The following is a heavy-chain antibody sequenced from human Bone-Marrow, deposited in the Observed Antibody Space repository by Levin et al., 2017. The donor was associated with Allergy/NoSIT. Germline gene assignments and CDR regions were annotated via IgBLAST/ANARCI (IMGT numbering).Heavy chain of an antibody. CDR2: ISWDGGTT. D-gene: IGHD4-17*01. CDR3: ARDYGDYSLDY. V-gene: IGHV3-43*01. CDR1: GFTFHDYK. J-gene: IGHJ4*02. Sequence: LSLTCAASGFTFHDYKMHWVRQAPGKGLEWVSLISWDGGTTYYADSVKGRFTISRDNSNNSLYLQMNSLRTEDTALYYCARDYGDYSLDYWGQGTLVTVSS.